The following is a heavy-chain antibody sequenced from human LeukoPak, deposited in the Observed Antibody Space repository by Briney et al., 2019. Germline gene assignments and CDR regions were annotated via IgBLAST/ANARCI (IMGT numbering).Heavy chain of an antibody. Sequence: GGSLRLSCAASGFTVSSYGMHWVRQAPGKGLEWVAVISYDGNHKYYADSVKGRFTISRDNSKNSLYLQMNSLRAEDTALYYCARDAYYDSPGYYYMDVWGKGTTVTVSS. CDR1: GFTVSSYG. CDR3: ARDAYYDSPGYYYMDV. V-gene: IGHV3-30*03. CDR2: ISYDGNHK. D-gene: IGHD3-22*01. J-gene: IGHJ6*03.